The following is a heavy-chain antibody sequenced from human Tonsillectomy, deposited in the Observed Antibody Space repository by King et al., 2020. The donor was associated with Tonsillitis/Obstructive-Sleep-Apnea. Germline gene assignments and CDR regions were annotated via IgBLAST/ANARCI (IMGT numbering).Heavy chain of an antibody. J-gene: IGHJ4*02. Sequence: QLVQSGAEVKQPGSSVKVSCKASGGSFSDSIIAWVRQAPGQGLEWMGRVVPMTQLAKYAQRFQGRVSINADKSTSTTYMDLRTLTSEDTAIYYCTYSGCSSYTAAYFDFWGQGTLVTVSA. CDR3: TYSGCSSYTAAYFDF. CDR2: VVPMTQLA. CDR1: GGSFSDSI. D-gene: IGHD4-11*01. V-gene: IGHV1-69*02.